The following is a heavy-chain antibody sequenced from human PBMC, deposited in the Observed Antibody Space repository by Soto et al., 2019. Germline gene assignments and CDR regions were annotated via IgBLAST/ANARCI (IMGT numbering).Heavy chain of an antibody. Sequence: QVQLQESGPGLVKPSETLSLTCTVSGGSTSSYYCSWVRQPAGKGLEWSGRIYTSGNTNYTPYLKSRLTMSVDTSKNQFSLKLSSVTAADTAVYYCAGQKTYSSSWHDYWGQGTLVTVSS. J-gene: IGHJ4*02. D-gene: IGHD6-13*01. V-gene: IGHV4-4*07. CDR2: IYTSGNT. CDR1: GGSTSSYY. CDR3: AGQKTYSSSWHDY.